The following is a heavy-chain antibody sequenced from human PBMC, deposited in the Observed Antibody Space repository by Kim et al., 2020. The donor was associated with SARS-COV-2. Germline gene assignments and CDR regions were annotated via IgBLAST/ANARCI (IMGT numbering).Heavy chain of an antibody. CDR3: ARDLFLLPRPGGGDHKNIGDYGFSWYFDL. J-gene: IGHJ2*01. CDR1: GGSISSYY. V-gene: IGHV4-4*07. CDR2: IYTSGST. D-gene: IGHD4-17*01. Sequence: SETLSLTCTVSGGSISSYYWSWIRQPAGKGLEWIGRIYTSGSTNYNPSLKSRVTMSVDTSKNQFSLKLSSVTAADTAVYYCARDLFLLPRPGGGDHKNIGDYGFSWYFDLWGRGTLVTVSS.